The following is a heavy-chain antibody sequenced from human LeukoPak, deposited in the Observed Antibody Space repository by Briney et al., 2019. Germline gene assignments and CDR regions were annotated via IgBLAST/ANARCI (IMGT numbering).Heavy chain of an antibody. CDR2: IYYSGTT. V-gene: IGHV4-39*01. J-gene: IGHJ5*02. CDR1: GGSISSGSYY. D-gene: IGHD3-10*02. Sequence: PSETLSLTCTVSGGSISSGSYYWGWIRQPPGKGLEWIGSIYYSGTTAYNPSLKSRVTISVDTSKNQFSLKLSSVTAADTAVYYCVRWQSGSMFHPPWGQGTLVTVSS. CDR3: VRWQSGSMFHPP.